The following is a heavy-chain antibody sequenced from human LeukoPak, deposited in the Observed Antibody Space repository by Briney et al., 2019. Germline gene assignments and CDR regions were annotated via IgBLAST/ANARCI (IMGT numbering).Heavy chain of an antibody. CDR1: GFTFSSYA. V-gene: IGHV3-23*01. CDR2: ISGSGGST. D-gene: IGHD2-2*02. J-gene: IGHJ3*02. Sequence: GGSLRLSCAASGFTFSSYAMSWVRQAPGKGLEWASAISGSGGSTYYADSVKGRFTISRDNSKNTLYLQMNSLRAEDTAVYYCAKDILNCSSTSCYSAFDIWGQGTMVTVSS. CDR3: AKDILNCSSTSCYSAFDI.